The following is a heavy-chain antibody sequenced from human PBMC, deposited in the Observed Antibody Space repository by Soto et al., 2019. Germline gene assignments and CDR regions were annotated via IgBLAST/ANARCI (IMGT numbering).Heavy chain of an antibody. D-gene: IGHD3-22*01. J-gene: IGHJ4*02. V-gene: IGHV3-30*18. Sequence: PGGSLRLSCAASGFTFSSYGMHWVRQAPGKGLEWVAVISYDGSNKYYADSVKGRFTISRDNSKNTLYLQMNSLRAEDTAVYYCAKDSLSYYDSSGYSWLFDYWGQGTLVTVSS. CDR3: AKDSLSYYDSSGYSWLFDY. CDR2: ISYDGSNK. CDR1: GFTFSSYG.